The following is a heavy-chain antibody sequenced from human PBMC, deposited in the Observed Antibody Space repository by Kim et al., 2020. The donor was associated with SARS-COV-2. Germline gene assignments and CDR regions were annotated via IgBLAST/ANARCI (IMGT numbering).Heavy chain of an antibody. D-gene: IGHD5-18*01. V-gene: IGHV3-30*01. Sequence: ADSVKGRFTISRDNSKNTLYLQMNSLRAEDTAVYYCARVRVQLWLGAFDIWGQGTMVTVSS. CDR3: ARVRVQLWLGAFDI. J-gene: IGHJ3*02.